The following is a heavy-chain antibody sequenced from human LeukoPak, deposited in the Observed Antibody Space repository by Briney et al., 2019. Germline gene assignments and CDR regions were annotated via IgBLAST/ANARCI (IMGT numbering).Heavy chain of an antibody. CDR2: INTNTGNP. J-gene: IGHJ5*02. CDR1: GYTITSYA. CDR3: ARGATIFGVVINFDP. V-gene: IGHV7-4-1*02. Sequence: ASVKVSCKASGYTITSYAMNWVRQAPGQGLEWMGWINTNTGNPTYAQGFTGRFVFSLDTSVSTAYLQISSLKAEDTAVYYCARGATIFGVVINFDPWGQGTLVTVSS. D-gene: IGHD3-3*01.